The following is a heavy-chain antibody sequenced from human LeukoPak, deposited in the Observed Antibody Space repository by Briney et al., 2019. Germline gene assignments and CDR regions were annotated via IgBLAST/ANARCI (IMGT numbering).Heavy chain of an antibody. CDR3: ARRAGDFWSGNEDRGGPNFDH. Sequence: ASVKVSCKASGYTFTSYGISWVRQAPGQGLEWMGWISAYNGNTNYAQKLQGRVTMTTDTSTSTAYMELRSLRSDDTAVYYCARRAGDFWSGNEDRGGPNFDHWGQGTLVTVSS. J-gene: IGHJ4*02. V-gene: IGHV1-18*01. D-gene: IGHD3-3*01. CDR2: ISAYNGNT. CDR1: GYTFTSYG.